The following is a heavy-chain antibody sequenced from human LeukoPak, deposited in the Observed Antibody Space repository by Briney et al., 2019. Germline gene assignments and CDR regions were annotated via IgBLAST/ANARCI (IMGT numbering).Heavy chain of an antibody. D-gene: IGHD1-1*01. CDR3: ARDKRGPRGTTFYYYYYYMDV. J-gene: IGHJ6*03. Sequence: PSETLSLTCTVSGGSISSYYWSWIRQPPGKGLEWIGYIYYSGSTNYNPSLKSRVTISVDTPKNQFSLKLSSVTAADTAVYYCARDKRGPRGTTFYYYYYYMDVWGKGTTVTVSS. V-gene: IGHV4-59*01. CDR1: GGSISSYY. CDR2: IYYSGST.